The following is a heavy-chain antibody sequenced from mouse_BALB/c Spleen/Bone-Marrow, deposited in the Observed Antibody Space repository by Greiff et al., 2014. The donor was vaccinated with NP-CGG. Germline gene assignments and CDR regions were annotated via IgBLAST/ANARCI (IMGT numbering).Heavy chain of an antibody. J-gene: IGHJ3*01. CDR1: GYTFTSYW. V-gene: IGHV1S81*02. CDR3: ARYATATYWFAY. D-gene: IGHD1-2*01. Sequence: VKLVESGAELVKPGASVKLSCKASGYTFTSYWMHWVKQRPGQGLEWIGEINPSNGRTNYNEKFKSKATLTVDKFSSTAYMQLSSLTSEDSAVYYCARYATATYWFAYWGQGTLVTVSA. CDR2: INPSNGRT.